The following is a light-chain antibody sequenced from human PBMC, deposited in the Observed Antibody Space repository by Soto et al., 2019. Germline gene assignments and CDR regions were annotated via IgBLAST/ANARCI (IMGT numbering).Light chain of an antibody. J-gene: IGLJ2*01. CDR2: EDS. CDR3: TSTTSSNTLL. V-gene: IGLV2-18*02. Sequence: QSALIQPPSVSGSPGQSVTISCTGTSSDVGGYNRVSWYQQPPGTLPRLMIYEDSNRPSGVPDRFSGSKTGNTASLTISGLQSEDEADEYCTSTTSSNTLLFGGGTKVTVL. CDR1: SSDVGGYNR.